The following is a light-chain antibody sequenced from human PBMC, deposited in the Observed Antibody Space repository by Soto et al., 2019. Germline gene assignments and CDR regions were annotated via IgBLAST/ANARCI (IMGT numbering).Light chain of an antibody. Sequence: DIEVTHSPYSLSASVGDRVIVTCRASQTISNYLNWYQQKPGRAPKSLIHAASTLQGGVPSRFSGSGSGTEFTLTISSLQPEDFATYYCQQSYSTPRTFGQGTKV. V-gene: IGKV1-39*01. J-gene: IGKJ1*01. CDR2: AAS. CDR3: QQSYSTPRT. CDR1: QTISNY.